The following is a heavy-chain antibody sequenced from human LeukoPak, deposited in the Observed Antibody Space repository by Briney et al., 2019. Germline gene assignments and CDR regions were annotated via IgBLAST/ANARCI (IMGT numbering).Heavy chain of an antibody. D-gene: IGHD3-22*01. J-gene: IGHJ6*03. Sequence: GGSLRLSCAASGFTFSSAWMSWVRQAPGKGLEWVGRIKSKTDGGTTDYAAPVKGRFTISRDDSKNSLYLQMNSLKTEDTAVYYCTTGGYYLVYYYYYMDVWGKGTTVTVSS. CDR2: IKSKTDGGTT. CDR1: GFTFSSAW. CDR3: TTGGYYLVYYYYYMDV. V-gene: IGHV3-15*01.